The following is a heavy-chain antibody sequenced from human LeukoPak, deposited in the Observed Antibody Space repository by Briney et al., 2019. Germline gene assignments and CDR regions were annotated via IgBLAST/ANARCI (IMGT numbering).Heavy chain of an antibody. Sequence: GGSLRLSCAASGFTFSSYATSWVRQAPGKGLEWVSVISGGGVSTYYADSVKGRFTISRDDSKNTLYLHMNSLRAEDTAVYYCAKDRRDAFPGDAFDIWGQGTMVTVSS. CDR1: GFTFSSYA. J-gene: IGHJ3*02. V-gene: IGHV3-23*01. CDR2: ISGGGVST. D-gene: IGHD5-24*01. CDR3: AKDRRDAFPGDAFDI.